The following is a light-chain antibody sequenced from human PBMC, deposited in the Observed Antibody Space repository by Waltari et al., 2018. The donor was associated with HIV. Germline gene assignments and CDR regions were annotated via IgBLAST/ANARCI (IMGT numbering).Light chain of an antibody. CDR1: TSDVGAYDY. V-gene: IGLV2-14*01. J-gene: IGLJ2*01. Sequence: QSALTQPASVSGSPGQSITISCTGATSDVGAYDYVSWYQQHPGTAPKLIIYEVTNRPSGVSNRVSGSKSGITASLTISGLQTEDEADYYCSSYTNINTVVFGGGTKLTVL. CDR2: EVT. CDR3: SSYTNINTVV.